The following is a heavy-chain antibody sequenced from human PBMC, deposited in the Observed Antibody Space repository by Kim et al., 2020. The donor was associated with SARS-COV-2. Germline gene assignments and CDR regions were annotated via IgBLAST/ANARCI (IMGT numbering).Heavy chain of an antibody. CDR2: IYSGGST. Sequence: GGSLRLSCAASGFTVSSNYMSWVRQAPGKGLEWVSVIYSGGSTYYADSVKGRLTISRDNSKNTLYLQMNSMRAEDTAVYYCARDGGYSGYDDDYFDDWGQGTLVTVSS. CDR1: GFTVSSNY. V-gene: IGHV3-66*01. CDR3: ARDGGYSGYDDDYFDD. J-gene: IGHJ4*02. D-gene: IGHD5-12*01.